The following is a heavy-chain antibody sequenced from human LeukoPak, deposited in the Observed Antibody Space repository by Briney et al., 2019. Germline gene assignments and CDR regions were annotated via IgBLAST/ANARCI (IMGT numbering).Heavy chain of an antibody. Sequence: PGGSLRLSCAASGFTFDDYGMSWVRQAPGKGLEWVSGINWNGGSTGYADSVKGRFTISRDNAKNSLYLQMNSLRAEDTALYYCARGAGLELGLDGAPDYWGQGTLVTVSS. CDR1: GFTFDDYG. CDR2: INWNGGST. D-gene: IGHD1-7*01. CDR3: ARGAGLELGLDGAPDY. V-gene: IGHV3-20*04. J-gene: IGHJ4*02.